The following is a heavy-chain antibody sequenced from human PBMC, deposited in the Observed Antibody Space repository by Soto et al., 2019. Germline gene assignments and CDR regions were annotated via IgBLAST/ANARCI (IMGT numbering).Heavy chain of an antibody. CDR1: GFTFSSYA. V-gene: IGHV3-23*01. CDR2: ISGSGGST. J-gene: IGHJ2*01. CDR3: ANSGSSWYRWYFDL. Sequence: EVQLLESGGGLVQPGGSLRLSCAASGFTFSSYAMSWVRQAPGKGLEWVSAISGSGGSTYYADSVKGRFTISRDNSKNTLYLQMNSLRAEDTAVDYCANSGSSWYRWYFDLWGRGTLVTVSS. D-gene: IGHD6-13*01.